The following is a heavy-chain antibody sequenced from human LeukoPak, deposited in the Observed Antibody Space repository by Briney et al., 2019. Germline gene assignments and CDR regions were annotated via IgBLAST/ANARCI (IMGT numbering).Heavy chain of an antibody. CDR1: GYTFTSYG. J-gene: IGHJ4*02. V-gene: IGHV1-18*01. Sequence: GASVKVSCKASGYTFTSYGISWVRQAPGQGLEWIGWISAYNGNTNYAQKLQGRVTMTTDTSTSTAYMELRSLRSDDTAVYYCARDSAGYYDILTGYYAVGSQFDYWGQGTLVTVSS. D-gene: IGHD3-9*01. CDR3: ARDSAGYYDILTGYYAVGSQFDY. CDR2: ISAYNGNT.